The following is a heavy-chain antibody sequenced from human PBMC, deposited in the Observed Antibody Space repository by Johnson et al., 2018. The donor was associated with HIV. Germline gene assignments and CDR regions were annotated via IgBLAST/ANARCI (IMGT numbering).Heavy chain of an antibody. J-gene: IGHJ3*02. CDR3: GMPGIEAAGYDAFDI. V-gene: IGHV3-7*02. Sequence: VQLVESGGGLVQPGRSLRLSCAASGFTFSSYWMSWVRQAPGKGLEWVANIKQDGSEKYYVDSVKGRFTISRDNAKNSLYLQMNSLRAEDTAVYYCGMPGIEAAGYDAFDIWGQGTMVTVSS. CDR2: IKQDGSEK. D-gene: IGHD6-13*01. CDR1: GFTFSSYW.